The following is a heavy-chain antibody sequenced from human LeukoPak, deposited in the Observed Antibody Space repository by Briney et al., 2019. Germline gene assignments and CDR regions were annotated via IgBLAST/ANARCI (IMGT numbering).Heavy chain of an antibody. V-gene: IGHV4-4*02. J-gene: IGHJ4*02. CDR2: IYHSGST. CDR1: GGSISSSNW. Sequence: SETLSLTCAVSGGSISSSNWWSWVRQPPGKGLEWIGEIYHSGSTYYNPSLKSRVTISVDTSKNQFSLKLSSVTAADTAVYYCARDLGIAARPDYWGQGTLVTVSS. CDR3: ARDLGIAARPDY. D-gene: IGHD6-6*01.